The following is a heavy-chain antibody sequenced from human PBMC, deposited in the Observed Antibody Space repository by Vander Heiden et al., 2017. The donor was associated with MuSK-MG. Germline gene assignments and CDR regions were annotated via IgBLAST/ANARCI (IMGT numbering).Heavy chain of an antibody. Sequence: QVQLQESGPGLVKPSQTLSLTCTVSGGSITSGDQYWSWIRQTPGQGPECIGYMYKRGNVYYNPSLNTRLFIFMYASKNQFSLELTSVTAADTAVYYCARGPGGITGSFDLWGQGILVTVSS. D-gene: IGHD2-8*02. J-gene: IGHJ4*02. CDR3: ARGPGGITGSFDL. CDR2: MYKRGNV. CDR1: GGSITSGDQY. V-gene: IGHV4-30-4*08.